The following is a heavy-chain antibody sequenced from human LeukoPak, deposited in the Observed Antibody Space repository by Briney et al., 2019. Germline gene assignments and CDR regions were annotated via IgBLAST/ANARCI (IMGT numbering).Heavy chain of an antibody. CDR1: GFTFSDVW. CDR2: MSDIGPNT. CDR3: ARRLSLRFDAFAV. D-gene: IGHD3-3*01. Sequence: PGGSLRLSCAASGFTFSDVWMSWVRQSPGKGLEWVSSMSDIGPNTYYADSVKGRFTISRDTSKNTLFLQMNSLRAEDTALYFCARRLSLRFDAFAVWGPGTVVTVSS. V-gene: IGHV3-23*01. J-gene: IGHJ3*01.